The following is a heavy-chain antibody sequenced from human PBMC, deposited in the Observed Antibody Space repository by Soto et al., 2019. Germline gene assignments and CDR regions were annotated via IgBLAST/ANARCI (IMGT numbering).Heavy chain of an antibody. CDR3: ARDHIAAAEYYGMDV. Sequence: TLSLTCTVSGGSISSYYWSWIRQPAGKGLEWIGRIYTSGSTNYNPSLKSRVTMSVDTSKNQFSLKLSSVTAADTAVYYCARDHIAAAEYYGMDVWGQGTTVTVSS. D-gene: IGHD6-13*01. J-gene: IGHJ6*02. CDR2: IYTSGST. V-gene: IGHV4-4*07. CDR1: GGSISSYY.